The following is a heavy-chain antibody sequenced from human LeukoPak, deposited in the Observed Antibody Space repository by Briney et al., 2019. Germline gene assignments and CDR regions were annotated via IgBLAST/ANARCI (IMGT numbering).Heavy chain of an antibody. CDR2: ISSSSSTI. D-gene: IGHD6-13*01. J-gene: IGHJ3*02. CDR3: ARRIAAAGNDAFDI. V-gene: IGHV3-48*01. Sequence: PGGSLRLSCAASGFTFSSYSMNWVRQAPGKGLEWGSYISSSSSTIYYADSVKGRFTISRDNAKNSLYLQMNSLRAEDTAVYYCARRIAAAGNDAFDIWGQGTMVTVSS. CDR1: GFTFSSYS.